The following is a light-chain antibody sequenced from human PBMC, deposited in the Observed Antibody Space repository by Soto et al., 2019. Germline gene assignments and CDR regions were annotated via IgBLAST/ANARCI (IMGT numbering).Light chain of an antibody. V-gene: IGKV3-11*01. CDR1: QSVNSY. Sequence: EIVLTQSPATLSLSPGERATLFCRASQSVNSYLAWYQQKPGQAPRLLIYDASNRAGGVPTRFSGSGSGTAFTLTISSLEPEDFPVYYCQQRSNFFSFGPGTRVDV. J-gene: IGKJ3*01. CDR3: QQRSNFFS. CDR2: DAS.